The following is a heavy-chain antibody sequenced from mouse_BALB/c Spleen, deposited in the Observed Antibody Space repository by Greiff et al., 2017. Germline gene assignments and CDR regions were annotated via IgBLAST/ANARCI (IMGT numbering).Heavy chain of an antibody. V-gene: IGHV14-3*02. CDR1: GFNIKDTY. CDR2: IDPANGNT. D-gene: IGHD2-14*01. J-gene: IGHJ2*01. CDR3: ARGAYYRYDVGDY. Sequence: VQLQQSGAELVKPGASVKLSCTASGFNIKDTYMHWVKQRPEQGLEWIGRIDPANGNTKYDPKFQGKATITADTSSNTAYLQLSSLTSEDTAVYYCARGAYYRYDVGDYWGQGTTLTVSS.